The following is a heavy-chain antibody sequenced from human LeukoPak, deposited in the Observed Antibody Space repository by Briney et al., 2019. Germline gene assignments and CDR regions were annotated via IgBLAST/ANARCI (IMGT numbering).Heavy chain of an antibody. V-gene: IGHV3-48*03. CDR3: ARRTSGAFAI. CDR1: GFPFSDHE. Sequence: RGSRRLSSAPSGFPFSDHETNWVRHAPGGGLEWVSYISSSGSDKYYPDSVEGRFTISRDNAKNSLYLQMNSLRAEDTAVYYCARRTSGAFAIWGQGTKVTVSS. J-gene: IGHJ3*02. CDR2: ISSSGSDK.